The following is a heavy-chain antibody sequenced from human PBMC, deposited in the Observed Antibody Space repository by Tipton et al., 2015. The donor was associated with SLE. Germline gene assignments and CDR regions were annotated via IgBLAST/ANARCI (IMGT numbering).Heavy chain of an antibody. D-gene: IGHD6-19*01. J-gene: IGHJ4*02. Sequence: TLSLTCAVSGFSISSAYYWGWIRQPPGMGLELIGYISYSGSTSYYPSLKSRVTISFDRSKRQFSLKLTSVTAADTAVYYCAREQWLVLWGYFDYWGQGSLGTVSS. CDR1: GFSISSAYY. CDR3: AREQWLVLWGYFDY. CDR2: ISYSGST. V-gene: IGHV4-38-2*02.